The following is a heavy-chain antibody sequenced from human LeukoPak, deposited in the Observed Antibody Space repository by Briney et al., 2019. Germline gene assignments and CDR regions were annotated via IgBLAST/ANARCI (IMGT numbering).Heavy chain of an antibody. V-gene: IGHV1-2*02. Sequence: GASVKVSCKASGYTFTGYYMHWVRQAPGQGLEWMGWINPNSGGTNYAQKFQGRVTMTRDTSISTAYMELGSLRSDDTAVYYCARGLPWGQNSLYGMDVWGQGTTVTVSS. CDR2: INPNSGGT. CDR1: GYTFTGYY. CDR3: ARGLPWGQNSLYGMDV. J-gene: IGHJ6*02. D-gene: IGHD7-27*01.